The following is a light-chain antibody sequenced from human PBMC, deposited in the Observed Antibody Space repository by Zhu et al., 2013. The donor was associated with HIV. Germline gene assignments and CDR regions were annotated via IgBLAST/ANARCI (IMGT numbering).Light chain of an antibody. J-gene: IGLJ2*01. V-gene: IGLV3-1*01. CDR1: RLGDKY. CDR2: EDN. Sequence: SYKLTQPPSVSVSPGQTASVTCSGDRLGDKYVSWYQQKTGQSPLLVIYEDNKRPSGIPERFSGSNSGNTATLTISGTQAMDEADYYCQAWDSSTHVVFGGGTKLTVL. CDR3: QAWDSSTHVV.